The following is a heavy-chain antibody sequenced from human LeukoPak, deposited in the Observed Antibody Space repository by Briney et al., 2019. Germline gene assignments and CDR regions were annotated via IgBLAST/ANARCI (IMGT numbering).Heavy chain of an antibody. J-gene: IGHJ4*02. CDR2: ISYDGTKK. CDR1: GFISSSYR. Sequence: PGRSLTLSCAASGFISSSYRMVWIRQVPGKGLEWVALISYDGTKKYYGDSVKGRFTLSRDDSRNTVYLHLNNLRVEDTAVYYCAKASWVSNADAVLWGQGTLVTVYS. D-gene: IGHD1-1*01. CDR3: AKASWVSNADAVL. V-gene: IGHV3-30*07.